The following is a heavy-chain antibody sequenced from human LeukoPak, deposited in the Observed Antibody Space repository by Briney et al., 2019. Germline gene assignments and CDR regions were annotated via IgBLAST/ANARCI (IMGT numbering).Heavy chain of an antibody. J-gene: IGHJ2*01. CDR1: GYTFTSYD. CDR2: MNPNSGNT. Sequence: ASVKVSCKASGYTFTSYDINWVRQATGQGLEWMGWMNPNSGNTGYAQKFQGRVTITRNTSISTAYMELSSLRSEDTAVYYCARPVMYYYDSSGYTTGWYFDLWGRGTLVTVSS. V-gene: IGHV1-8*03. CDR3: ARPVMYYYDSSGYTTGWYFDL. D-gene: IGHD3-22*01.